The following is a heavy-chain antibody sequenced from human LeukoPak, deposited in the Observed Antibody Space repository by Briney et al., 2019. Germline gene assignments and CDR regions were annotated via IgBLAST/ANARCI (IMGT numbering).Heavy chain of an antibody. CDR1: GFTFGDYV. V-gene: IGHV3-49*04. Sequence: GGSLRLSCRASGFTFGDYVMTWVRQAPGKGLEWVGFIRSKVYGGTTEYAASAKGRFIISRDDSKSIAYLQMNSLKTEDTAVYYCTRDYGGFDYWGQGTLVTVSS. CDR2: IRSKVYGGTT. J-gene: IGHJ4*02. D-gene: IGHD4-23*01. CDR3: TRDYGGFDY.